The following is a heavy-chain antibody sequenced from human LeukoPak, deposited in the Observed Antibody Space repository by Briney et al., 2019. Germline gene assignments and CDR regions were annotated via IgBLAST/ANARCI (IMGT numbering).Heavy chain of an antibody. D-gene: IGHD3-10*01. J-gene: IGHJ3*02. CDR3: ARPARSGIYYPDAFEN. CDR1: GFTFDDYY. V-gene: IGHV3-11*04. Sequence: PGGSLRLSCTASGFTFDDYYITWIRQAPGKGLDWVAYISSSGTAKYYADSVKGRFTISRDNAKNSLYLQMDSLKAEDTAMYYCARPARSGIYYPDAFENWGQGTMVTVSS. CDR2: ISSSGTAK.